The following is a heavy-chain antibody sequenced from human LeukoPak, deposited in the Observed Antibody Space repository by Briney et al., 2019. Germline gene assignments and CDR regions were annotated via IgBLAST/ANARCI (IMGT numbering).Heavy chain of an antibody. CDR3: AKAMVDDAFDI. CDR1: GYTFTGYY. J-gene: IGHJ3*02. V-gene: IGHV7-4-1*02. Sequence: ASVKVSCKASGYTFTGYYMHWVRQAPGQGLEWMGWINTNTGNPTYAQGFTGRFVFSLDTSVSTAYLQISSLKAEDTAVYYCAKAMVDDAFDIWGQGTMVTVSS. CDR2: INTNTGNP. D-gene: IGHD5-18*01.